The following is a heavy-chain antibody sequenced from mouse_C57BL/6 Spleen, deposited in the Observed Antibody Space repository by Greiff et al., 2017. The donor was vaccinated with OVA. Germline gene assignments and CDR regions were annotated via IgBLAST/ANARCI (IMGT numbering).Heavy chain of an antibody. V-gene: IGHV14-2*01. CDR2: IDPEDGET. D-gene: IGHD1-1*01. Sequence: VQLQHSGAELVKPGASVKLSCTASGFNIKDYYMHWVKQRTEQGLEWIGRIDPEDGETKYAPKFQGKATITADTSSNTAYMPLSSLTSADTAVYDCARQCYGSSYWYGEVWGTGTTVTVSS. CDR1: GFNIKDYY. CDR3: ARQCYGSSYWYGEV. J-gene: IGHJ1*03.